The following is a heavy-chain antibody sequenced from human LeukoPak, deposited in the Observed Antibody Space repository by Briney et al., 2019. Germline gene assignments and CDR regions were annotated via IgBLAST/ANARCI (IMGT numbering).Heavy chain of an antibody. D-gene: IGHD6-19*01. CDR1: GFAFSSYA. Sequence: GGSLRLSCAASGFAFSSYALSWVCQAPGQGLEWVSGISGSGGSTYSADSVKGRFTISRDNSKNTLYLQMNSLRAEDTAVYYCAKGRSIGWYSSDYFDYWGQGTLVTVSS. J-gene: IGHJ4*02. CDR3: AKGRSIGWYSSDYFDY. CDR2: ISGSGGST. V-gene: IGHV3-23*01.